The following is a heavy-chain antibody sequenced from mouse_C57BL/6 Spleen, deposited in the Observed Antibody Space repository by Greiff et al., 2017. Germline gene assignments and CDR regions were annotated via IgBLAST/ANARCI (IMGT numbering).Heavy chain of an antibody. CDR1: GFTFSSYG. V-gene: IGHV5-6*01. Sequence: EVQGVESGGDLVKPGGSLKLSCAASGFTFSSYGMSWVRQTPDKRLEWVATISSGGSYTYYPDSVKGRFTISSDNDKNTLYLQMSSLKSEDTAMYYCARHDETGTYYLDYWGQGTSLTVSS. CDR2: ISSGGSYT. J-gene: IGHJ2*02. CDR3: ARHDETGTYYLDY. D-gene: IGHD2-3*01.